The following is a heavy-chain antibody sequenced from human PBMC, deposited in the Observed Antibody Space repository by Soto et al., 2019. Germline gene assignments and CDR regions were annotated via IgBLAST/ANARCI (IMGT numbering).Heavy chain of an antibody. CDR1: GGTFSSYA. CDR2: IIPIFGTA. Sequence: GASVKVSCKASGGTFSSYAVSWVRQAPGQGLEWMGGIIPIFGTANYGQKVQGRGTITADKSTSTAYMELSSLRSEDTAVYYCARVGESSGTWFDPWGQGTLVTVSS. CDR3: ARVGESSGTWFDP. J-gene: IGHJ5*02. D-gene: IGHD6-19*01. V-gene: IGHV1-69*06.